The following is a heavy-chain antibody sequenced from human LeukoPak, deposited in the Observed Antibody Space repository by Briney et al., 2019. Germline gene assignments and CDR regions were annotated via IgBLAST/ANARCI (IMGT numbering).Heavy chain of an antibody. CDR2: ISYDGSNK. Sequence: GGSLRLSCAASGFTFSSYGMHWVRQAPGKGLEWVAVISYDGSNKYYADSVKGRFTISRDNSKNTLYLQMNSLRAEDTAVYYCAKDRGPKAAGSPLRYWGQGTLVTVSS. J-gene: IGHJ4*02. V-gene: IGHV3-30*18. CDR1: GFTFSSYG. D-gene: IGHD6-13*01. CDR3: AKDRGPKAAGSPLRY.